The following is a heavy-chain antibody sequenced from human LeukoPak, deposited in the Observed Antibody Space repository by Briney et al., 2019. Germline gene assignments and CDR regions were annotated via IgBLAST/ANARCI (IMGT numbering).Heavy chain of an antibody. Sequence: GGSLRLSCAASGFTFSSYTMHWVRQAPGKGLEWVAVISYDGSNKYYADSVKGRFTISRDNSKNTLYLQMNSLRAEDTAVYYCAKDLSKGLLYRRGMYYFDYWGQGTLVTVSS. CDR3: AKDLSKGLLYRRGMYYFDY. D-gene: IGHD3-10*01. V-gene: IGHV3-30*04. J-gene: IGHJ4*02. CDR2: ISYDGSNK. CDR1: GFTFSSYT.